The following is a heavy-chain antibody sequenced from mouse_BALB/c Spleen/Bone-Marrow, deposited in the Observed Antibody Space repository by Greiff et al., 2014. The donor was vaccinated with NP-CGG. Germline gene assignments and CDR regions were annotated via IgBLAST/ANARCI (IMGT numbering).Heavy chain of an antibody. V-gene: IGHV1-69*02. Sequence: QVQLQQSGAELVRPGASVKLSCKASGYTFTSYWINWVKQRPGQGLEWIGNIYPSDSYTNYNQKFKDKATLTVDKSSSTAYMQRSSPTSGDSAVYYCTRYDGSPFAYWGQGTLVTVSA. CDR2: IYPSDSYT. J-gene: IGHJ3*01. CDR1: GYTFTSYW. D-gene: IGHD2-3*01. CDR3: TRYDGSPFAY.